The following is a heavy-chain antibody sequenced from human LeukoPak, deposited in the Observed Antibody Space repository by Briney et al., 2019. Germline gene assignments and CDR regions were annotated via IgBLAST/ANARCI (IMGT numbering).Heavy chain of an antibody. D-gene: IGHD6-19*01. V-gene: IGHV3-23*01. CDR3: AKSGGYSSGWFDY. CDR2: ISGSGGST. J-gene: IGHJ4*02. Sequence: PGGSLRLPCAASGFTFSSYAMSWVRQAPGKGLEWVSAISGSGGSTYYADSVKGRFTISRDNSKNTLYLQMNSLRAEDTAVYYCAKSGGYSSGWFDYWGQGTLVTVSS. CDR1: GFTFSSYA.